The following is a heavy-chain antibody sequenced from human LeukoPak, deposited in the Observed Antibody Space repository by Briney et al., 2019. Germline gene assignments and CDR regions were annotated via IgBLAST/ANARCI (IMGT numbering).Heavy chain of an antibody. V-gene: IGHV3-48*03. Sequence: GGSLRLSCAASGFTFSSYEMNWVRQAPGKGLEWVSYISSSGSTIYYADSVKGRFTISRDNAKNSPYLQMNSLRAEDTAVYYCAREGLLWFVTLDYWGQGTLVTVSS. CDR3: AREGLLWFVTLDY. J-gene: IGHJ4*02. D-gene: IGHD3-10*01. CDR1: GFTFSSYE. CDR2: ISSSGSTI.